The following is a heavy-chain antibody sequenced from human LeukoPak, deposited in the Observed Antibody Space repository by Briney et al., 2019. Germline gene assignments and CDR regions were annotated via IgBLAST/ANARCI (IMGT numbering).Heavy chain of an antibody. D-gene: IGHD6-13*01. V-gene: IGHV1-69*05. CDR2: IIPIFGTA. CDR3: ARGTAAGTSVFDY. Sequence: SVTVSCKASGGTFSSYAISWVRQAPGQGLEWMGGIIPIFGTANYAQKFQGRVTITTDESTSTAYMELSSLRSEDTAVYYCARGTAAGTSVFDYWGQGTLVTVSS. CDR1: GGTFSSYA. J-gene: IGHJ4*02.